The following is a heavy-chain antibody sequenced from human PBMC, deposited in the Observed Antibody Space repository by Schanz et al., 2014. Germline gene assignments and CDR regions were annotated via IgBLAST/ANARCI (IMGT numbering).Heavy chain of an antibody. Sequence: EVRLVESGGGLVKPGGSLRLSCAASGFSFSTYGMTWVRQAPGKGLEWVSSISSSSMYIYQADSMRGRFTISRDNSNNTVYLQMNTLRAEDTAVYYCAREDCSATSCYFRYWGQGTLVTVSS. V-gene: IGHV3-21*01. J-gene: IGHJ4*02. CDR2: ISSSSMYI. CDR3: AREDCSATSCYFRY. CDR1: GFSFSTYG. D-gene: IGHD2-21*01.